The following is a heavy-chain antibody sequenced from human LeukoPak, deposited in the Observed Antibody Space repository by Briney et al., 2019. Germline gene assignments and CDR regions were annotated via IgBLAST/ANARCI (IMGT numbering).Heavy chain of an antibody. D-gene: IGHD3-22*01. CDR1: GGSINNYF. V-gene: IGHV4-59*01. Sequence: PSETLSLTCTVSGGSINNYFWSWIRQPPGKGLEWIGYIYYSGSTNYNPSLKSRVTISVDTSKNQFSLKLSSVTAADTAVYYCARVTYYYDSSGYYSAFDIWGQGTMVTVSS. CDR3: ARVTYYYDSSGYYSAFDI. J-gene: IGHJ3*02. CDR2: IYYSGST.